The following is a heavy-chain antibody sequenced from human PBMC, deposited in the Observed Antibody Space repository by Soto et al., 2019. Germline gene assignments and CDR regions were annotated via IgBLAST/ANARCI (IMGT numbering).Heavy chain of an antibody. D-gene: IGHD3-16*01. CDR3: ARQAPFTSDDAVDL. CDR1: GDSFASYW. Sequence: EVQLVQSGAEVKKPGESLKISCKGSGDSFASYWIGWVRQMPGKGVEWMGNIFPGDSETRYSPSFQGQVTISADKSISTAYLQWSSQKASDTAMYYCARQAPFTSDDAVDLWGQGTMVTVSS. J-gene: IGHJ3*01. CDR2: IFPGDSET. V-gene: IGHV5-51*01.